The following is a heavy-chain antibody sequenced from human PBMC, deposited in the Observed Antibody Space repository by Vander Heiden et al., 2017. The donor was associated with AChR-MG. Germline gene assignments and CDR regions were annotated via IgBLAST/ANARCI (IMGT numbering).Heavy chain of an antibody. CDR1: GFTFSSYG. CDR2: IRYEGRKK. J-gene: IGHJ1*01. V-gene: IGHV3-30*02. Sequence: QVQLVESGGGVVQPGGSLRLSCAASGFTFSSYGMHWVRQAPGKGLEWVAFIRYEGRKKDYADSVKGRFTISRDNSKNTMYMKMNSLRAEDTAVDYGAYMGYCYFGGQVTLVTLSS. CDR3: AYMGYCYF. D-gene: IGHD3-9*01.